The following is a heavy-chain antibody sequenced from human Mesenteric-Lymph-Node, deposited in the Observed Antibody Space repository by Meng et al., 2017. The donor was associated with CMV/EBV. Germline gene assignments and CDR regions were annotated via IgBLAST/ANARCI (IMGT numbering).Heavy chain of an antibody. V-gene: IGHV3-23*01. CDR2: ITRSGATT. CDR3: AKFAASSAPESY. Sequence: GGSLRLSCAASGFTFSSYAMNWVRQAPGKGLEWVAAITRSGATTYYADSVKGRFTISRDNSNNTLYLQMNGLSAEDTALYYCAKFAASSAPESYWAQPTLVTVSS. CDR1: GFTFSSYA. D-gene: IGHD2-2*01. J-gene: IGHJ1*01.